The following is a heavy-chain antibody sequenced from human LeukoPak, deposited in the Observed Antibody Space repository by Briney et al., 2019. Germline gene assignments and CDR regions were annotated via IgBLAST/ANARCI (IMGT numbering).Heavy chain of an antibody. CDR2: INQSGST. Sequence: SETLSLTCAVYGGSFSDYYWSWIRQPPGKGLEWIGDINQSGSTNYNPSLKSRVTISLDTSKSQVSLKLTSVTAADAAVYSCARDSYNWNVDAFDPWGQGTLVTVSP. J-gene: IGHJ5*02. CDR1: GGSFSDYY. V-gene: IGHV4-34*01. CDR3: ARDSYNWNVDAFDP. D-gene: IGHD1-20*01.